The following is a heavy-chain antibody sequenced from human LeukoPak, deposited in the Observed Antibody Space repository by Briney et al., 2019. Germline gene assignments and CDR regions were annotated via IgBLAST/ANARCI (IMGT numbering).Heavy chain of an antibody. D-gene: IGHD1-14*01. CDR1: GFTFSSYE. CDR2: ISSSGSTI. CDR3: ARAKNPLTRRERHAFDI. V-gene: IGHV3-48*03. J-gene: IGHJ3*02. Sequence: GGCLRLSCAAYGFTFSSYEMNWVRQAPGKGLEWVSYISSSGSTIYYADSVKGRFTISRDNAKNSLYLQMNSLRAEDTAVYYCARAKNPLTRRERHAFDIWGQGTMVTVSS.